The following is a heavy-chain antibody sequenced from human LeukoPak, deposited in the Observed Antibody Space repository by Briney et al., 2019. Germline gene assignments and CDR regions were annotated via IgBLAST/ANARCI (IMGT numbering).Heavy chain of an antibody. CDR2: ISSSSSSTI. CDR3: ASGYYYDSSGYPYGDY. CDR1: GFTFSSYS. V-gene: IGHV3-48*02. D-gene: IGHD3-22*01. J-gene: IGHJ4*02. Sequence: GGSLRLSCAASGFTFSSYSMNWVRQAPGKGMEWVSYISSSSSSTIYYADSVKGRFTISRDNAKNSLYLQMNSLRDEDTAVYYCASGYYYDSSGYPYGDYWGQGTLVTVSS.